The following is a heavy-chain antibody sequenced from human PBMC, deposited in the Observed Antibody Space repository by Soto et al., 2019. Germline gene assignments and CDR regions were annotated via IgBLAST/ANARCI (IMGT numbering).Heavy chain of an antibody. J-gene: IGHJ6*03. CDR3: ARGPTLYYDTLTASNPRGLLYYMDV. Sequence: ASVKVSCKASGYTFTSYDINWVRQATGQGLEWMGWMNPNSGNTGYAQKFQGRVTMTRNTSISTAYMELSSLRSEDTAVYYCARGPTLYYDTLTASNPRGLLYYMDVWGKGTTVTVSS. D-gene: IGHD3-9*01. V-gene: IGHV1-8*01. CDR1: GYTFTSYD. CDR2: MNPNSGNT.